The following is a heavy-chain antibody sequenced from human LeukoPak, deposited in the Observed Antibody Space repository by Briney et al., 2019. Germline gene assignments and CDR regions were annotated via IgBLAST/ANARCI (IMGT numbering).Heavy chain of an antibody. Sequence: GGSLRLSCAASGFTFSNAWMSWVRQAPGKGLEWVGRIKSKIDGGTTDYAAPVKGRFTISRDDSKNTLYLQMNSLKTEDTAVYYCTTVQSIRSGWSRFDYWGQGTLVTVSS. CDR3: TTVQSIRSGWSRFDY. CDR2: IKSKIDGGTT. J-gene: IGHJ4*02. D-gene: IGHD6-19*01. V-gene: IGHV3-15*01. CDR1: GFTFSNAW.